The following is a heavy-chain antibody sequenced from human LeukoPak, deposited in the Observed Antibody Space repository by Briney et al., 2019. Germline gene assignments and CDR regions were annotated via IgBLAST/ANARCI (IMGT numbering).Heavy chain of an antibody. CDR2: IKQDGTEK. CDR3: ARLSEMFRGPQVIYYFDF. J-gene: IGHJ4*02. V-gene: IGHV3-7*01. D-gene: IGHD3-10*01. CDR1: GFSFSTYW. Sequence: GGSLRLSCGASGFSFSTYWMSWVRQAPGKGLKWVANIKQDGTEKYYVDSVKGRFTISRDYARKSLYLQLNSLRAEDTAVYYCARLSEMFRGPQVIYYFDFWGKGTLVTVSS.